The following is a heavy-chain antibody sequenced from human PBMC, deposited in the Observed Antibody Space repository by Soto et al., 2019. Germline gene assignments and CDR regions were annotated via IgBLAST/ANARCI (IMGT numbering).Heavy chain of an antibody. CDR1: GGSISSGDYY. D-gene: IGHD6-6*01. CDR2: IYCSGST. J-gene: IGHJ4*02. CDR3: AREDPRSYSSSAFDY. V-gene: IGHV4-30-4*01. Sequence: SETLSLTCTVSGGSISSGDYYWSWIRQPPGKGLEWIGYIYCSGSTYYNPSLKSRVTISVDTSKNQFSLKLSSVTAADTAVYYCAREDPRSYSSSAFDYWGQGTLVNVS.